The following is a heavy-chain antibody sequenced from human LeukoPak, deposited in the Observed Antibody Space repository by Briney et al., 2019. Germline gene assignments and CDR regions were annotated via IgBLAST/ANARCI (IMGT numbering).Heavy chain of an antibody. J-gene: IGHJ6*02. CDR3: VRGVSRRIGMDV. Sequence: GSLRLSCLASGFSFNSYTMNWVREAPGKGLERVSTISPVSSYTWYAESVKGRFTISRDNPKNSLYLQMDSLRAEDTAVYYCVRGVSRRIGMDVWGQGTTVTVSS. V-gene: IGHV3-21*01. CDR1: GFSFNSYT. D-gene: IGHD2/OR15-2a*01. CDR2: ISPVSSYT.